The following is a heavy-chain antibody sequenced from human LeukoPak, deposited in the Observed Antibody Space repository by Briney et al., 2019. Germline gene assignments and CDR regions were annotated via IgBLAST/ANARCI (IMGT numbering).Heavy chain of an antibody. J-gene: IGHJ4*02. V-gene: IGHV4-39*02. D-gene: IGHD2-15*01. CDR2: IYHSGST. Sequence: PSETLSLTCTVSGGSISTSNYYWFWIRQPPGKGLEWIGSIYHSGSTYYNPSFKSRVTISVDTSRNHFSLQLTSVTVADTAMYYCARRIGYCSGGTCPRIFDYWGRGTLVTVSS. CDR3: ARRIGYCSGGTCPRIFDY. CDR1: GGSISTSNYY.